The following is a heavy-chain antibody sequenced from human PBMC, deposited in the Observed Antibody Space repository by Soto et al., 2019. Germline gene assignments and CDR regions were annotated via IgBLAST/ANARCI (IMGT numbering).Heavy chain of an antibody. Sequence: QVQLVESGGGVVQPGRSLRLSCAASGFTFSSYGMHWVRQAPGKGLEWVAVISYDGSNKYYADSGKGRFTISIDNSKNTLYLQMNSLRAEDTAVYYCAKDRTLSVYGSGLLPPYYFDYCGKGTLVTVSS. CDR1: GFTFSSYG. V-gene: IGHV3-30*18. CDR2: ISYDGSNK. CDR3: AKDRTLSVYGSGLLPPYYFDY. J-gene: IGHJ4*02. D-gene: IGHD3-10*01.